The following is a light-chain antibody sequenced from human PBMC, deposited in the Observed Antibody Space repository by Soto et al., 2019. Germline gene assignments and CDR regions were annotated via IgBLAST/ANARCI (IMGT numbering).Light chain of an antibody. V-gene: IGKV3-20*01. J-gene: IGKJ2*01. CDR1: QTVTSNY. CDR2: GAS. CDR3: QQYLSLPVT. Sequence: DIVLTQSPGTLSLSPGARATLSYRASQTVTSNYLAWYQQKPGQAPRLLIYGASSRATDIPHRFSGSGSGTDFTLTISRLEPEDFALYYCQQYLSLPVTFGQGTKVDIK.